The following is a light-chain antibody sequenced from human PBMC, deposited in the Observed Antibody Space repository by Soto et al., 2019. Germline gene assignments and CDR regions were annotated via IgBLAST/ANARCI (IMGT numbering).Light chain of an antibody. V-gene: IGKV3-20*01. Sequence: PGERATLSCRASQSVSSSYLAWYQQKPGQAPRLLIYGASSRATGIPDRFSGSGSGTDFTLTISRLEPEDFAVYYCPQYASSPLTFGGGTKVEIK. CDR1: QSVSSSY. CDR2: GAS. CDR3: PQYASSPLT. J-gene: IGKJ4*01.